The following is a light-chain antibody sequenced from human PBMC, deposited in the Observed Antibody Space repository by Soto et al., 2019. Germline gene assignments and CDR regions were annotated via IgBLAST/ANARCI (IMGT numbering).Light chain of an antibody. J-gene: IGKJ3*01. CDR1: QSISSW. Sequence: DIQMTQSPSTLSASVGDRVTITCRASQSISSWLAWYQQKPGKAPKLLIYKASSLESGVPSRFSGSGSGTGFTLTISSLQPDDFATYYCQQYNSYSITFGPGTKVDIK. V-gene: IGKV1-5*03. CDR2: KAS. CDR3: QQYNSYSIT.